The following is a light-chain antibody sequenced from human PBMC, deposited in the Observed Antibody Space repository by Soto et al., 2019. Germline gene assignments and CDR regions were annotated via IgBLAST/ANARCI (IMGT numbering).Light chain of an antibody. CDR3: QQYNSWPPLT. V-gene: IGKV3D-15*01. CDR2: GAS. Sequence: EIVMTQSPATLSVSPGERATLSCRASQSVSSNLAWHQQKPGQAPRLLIYGASTRATGIPARFSGSGAGTEFTLTISSLQSEDFAVYYCQQYNSWPPLTFGGGNKVEIK. CDR1: QSVSSN. J-gene: IGKJ4*01.